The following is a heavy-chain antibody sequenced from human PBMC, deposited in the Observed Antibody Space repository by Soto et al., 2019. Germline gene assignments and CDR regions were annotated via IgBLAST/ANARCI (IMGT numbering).Heavy chain of an antibody. CDR2: ISSSGDST. CDR3: VKHQVSLVRGISPFDY. D-gene: IGHD3-10*01. J-gene: IGHJ4*02. CDR1: GFTFSSYA. Sequence: GGSLRLSCAASGFTFSSYAMSWIRQAPGKGLEWISYISSSGDSTYYADSVRGRLTISRDNSKNTVYLQMNSLRAEDTAVYYCVKHQVSLVRGISPFDYWGQGALVTVSS. V-gene: IGHV3-23*01.